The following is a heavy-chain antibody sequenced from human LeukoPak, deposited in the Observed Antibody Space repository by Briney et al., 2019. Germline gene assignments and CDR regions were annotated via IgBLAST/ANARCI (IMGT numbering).Heavy chain of an antibody. V-gene: IGHV3-33*01. J-gene: IGHJ4*02. CDR3: ARGPGYSSGWYYFDY. CDR2: IWYDGSNK. D-gene: IGHD6-19*01. CDR1: GFTFSSYG. Sequence: PGGSLRLSCAASGFTFSSYGMHWVRQAPGKGLEWVAVIWYDGSNKYYADSVKGRFTISRDNSKNTLYLQMNSLRAEDTAVYYCARGPGYSSGWYYFDYWGRGTLVTVSS.